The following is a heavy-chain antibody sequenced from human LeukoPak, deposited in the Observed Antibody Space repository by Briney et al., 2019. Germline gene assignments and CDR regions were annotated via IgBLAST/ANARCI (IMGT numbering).Heavy chain of an antibody. V-gene: IGHV4-59*01. CDR2: IYYSGST. CDR3: ARDPFGVYGPEYFDL. J-gene: IGHJ2*01. D-gene: IGHD5/OR15-5a*01. CDR1: GGSISSYY. Sequence: SETLSLTCTVSGGSISSYYWSWIRQPPGTGLEWIGYIYYSGSTNYNPSLKSRVTISVDTSKNQFSLKLSSVTAADTAVYYCARDPFGVYGPEYFDLWGRGTLVTVSS.